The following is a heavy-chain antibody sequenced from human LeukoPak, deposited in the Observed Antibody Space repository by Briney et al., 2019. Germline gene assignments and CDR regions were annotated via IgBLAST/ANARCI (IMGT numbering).Heavy chain of an antibody. D-gene: IGHD2-15*01. J-gene: IGHJ4*02. Sequence: GGSLRLSCAVSGFTFDDYAMHWVRQAPGKGLEWVSLISWDGGSTYYADSVKGRFTISRDNSKNSLYLQMNSLRAEDTALYYCAKGLWGDCSVPFDYWGQGTLVTVSS. CDR1: GFTFDDYA. CDR2: ISWDGGST. V-gene: IGHV3-43D*03. CDR3: AKGLWGDCSVPFDY.